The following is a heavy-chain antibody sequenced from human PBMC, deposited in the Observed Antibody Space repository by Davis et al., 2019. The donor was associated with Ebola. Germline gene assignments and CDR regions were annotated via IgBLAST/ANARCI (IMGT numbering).Heavy chain of an antibody. D-gene: IGHD5-18*01. CDR2: ISGSGGST. V-gene: IGHV3-23*01. CDR1: GFTFSSYA. Sequence: GGSLRLSCAASGFTFSSYAMSWVRQAPGKGLEWVSAISGSGGSTYYADSVKGRFTISRDNSKNTLYLQMNSLRAEDTAVYYCAKVVLQLWETFDYWGQRTLVTVSS. CDR3: AKVVLQLWETFDY. J-gene: IGHJ4*02.